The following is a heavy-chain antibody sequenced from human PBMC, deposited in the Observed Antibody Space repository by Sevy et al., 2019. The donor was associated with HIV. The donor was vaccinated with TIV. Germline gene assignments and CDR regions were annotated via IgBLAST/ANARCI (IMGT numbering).Heavy chain of an antibody. V-gene: IGHV1-18*01. CDR2: ISAYNGNT. Sequence: ASVKVSCKASAYTFTSYGISWVRQAPGQGLEWMGWISAYNGNTNYAQKLQDRVTLTTDTSTSTAYMELRSLRSDDTAVYYCARAVLRYNFDHYGMDVWGQGTTVTVSS. J-gene: IGHJ6*02. CDR1: AYTFTSYG. CDR3: ARAVLRYNFDHYGMDV. D-gene: IGHD3-9*01.